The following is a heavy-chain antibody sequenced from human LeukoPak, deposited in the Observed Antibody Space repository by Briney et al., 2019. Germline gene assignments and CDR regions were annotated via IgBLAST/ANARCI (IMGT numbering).Heavy chain of an antibody. CDR3: ARCDIVVVPAAMSYYYYMDV. J-gene: IGHJ6*03. Sequence: SETLSLTCAVYGGSFSGYYWSWNRQPPGKGLEWIGEINHSGSTNYNPSLKSRVTISVDTSKNQFSLKLSSVTAADTAVYYCARCDIVVVPAAMSYYYYMDVWGKGTTVTVSS. CDR1: GGSFSGYY. D-gene: IGHD2-2*01. CDR2: INHSGST. V-gene: IGHV4-34*01.